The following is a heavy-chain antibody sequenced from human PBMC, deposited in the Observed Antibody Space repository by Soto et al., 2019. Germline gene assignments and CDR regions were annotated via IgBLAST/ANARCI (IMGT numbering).Heavy chain of an antibody. CDR1: GYTFTSYA. J-gene: IGHJ4*02. CDR3: ASGGYCSGGSCYFFDY. V-gene: IGHV1-3*01. CDR2: INAGNGNT. Sequence: ASVKVSCKASGYTFTSYAMNWVLQAPGQRLEWMGWINAGNGNTKYSQKFQGRVTITRDTSASTAYMELSSLRSEDTAVYYCASGGYCSGGSCYFFDYWGQGTLVTVSS. D-gene: IGHD2-15*01.